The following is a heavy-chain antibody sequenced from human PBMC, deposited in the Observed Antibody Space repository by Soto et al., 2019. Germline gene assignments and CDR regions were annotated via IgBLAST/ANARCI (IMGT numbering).Heavy chain of an antibody. D-gene: IGHD3-16*02. CDR1: GGSISSGGYY. CDR2: IYYSGST. J-gene: IGHJ3*02. Sequence: SETLSVTCTVSGGSISSGGYYWSWIRQHPGKGLEWIGYIYYSGSTYYNPSLKSRVTISVDTSKNQFSLKLSSVTAADTAVYYCARGGYDYVWGSYRGGSVAFDIWGQGTMVTVSS. V-gene: IGHV4-31*03. CDR3: ARGGYDYVWGSYRGGSVAFDI.